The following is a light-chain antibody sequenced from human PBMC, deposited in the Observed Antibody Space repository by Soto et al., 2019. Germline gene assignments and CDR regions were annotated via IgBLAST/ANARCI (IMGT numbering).Light chain of an antibody. J-gene: IGKJ5*01. CDR1: QSISSY. CDR3: QQSYSTPSIT. Sequence: DIQMTQSPSSLSASVGDRVTITCRASQSISSYLNWYQQKPGKAPKLLIYAASSLQSEVPSRYSGSVSGTDFTLTISILQPEDFATYYCQQSYSTPSITFGQGTRLEIK. CDR2: AAS. V-gene: IGKV1-39*01.